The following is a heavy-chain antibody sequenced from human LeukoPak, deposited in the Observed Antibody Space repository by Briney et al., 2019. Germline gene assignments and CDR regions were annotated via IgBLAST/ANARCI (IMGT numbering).Heavy chain of an antibody. V-gene: IGHV3-23*01. CDR1: GFTFSSYA. CDR2: ISGSGGST. D-gene: IGHD5-24*01. Sequence: PPGGSLRLSCAASGFTFSSYAMSWVRQAPGKGLEWVSAISGSGGSTYYADSVKGRFTISRDNSKNTLYLQMNSLRAEDTAVYYCAPLTGDGYSADEGYFDYWGQGTLVTVSS. CDR3: APLTGDGYSADEGYFDY. J-gene: IGHJ4*02.